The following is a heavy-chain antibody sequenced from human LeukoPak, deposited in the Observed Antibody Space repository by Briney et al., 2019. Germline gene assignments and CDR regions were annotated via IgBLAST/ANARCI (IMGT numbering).Heavy chain of an antibody. Sequence: PGGSLRLSCAASGFTFSNYWMHWVRQAPGKGLVWVSRINSDGSSTNYADSVKVRFTISRDNAKNTLYLQMNSLRADDTAVYYCARASINGLGGVIATPFDYWGQGTLVTVSS. D-gene: IGHD3-16*02. CDR1: GFTFSNYW. CDR2: INSDGSST. J-gene: IGHJ4*02. CDR3: ARASINGLGGVIATPFDY. V-gene: IGHV3-74*01.